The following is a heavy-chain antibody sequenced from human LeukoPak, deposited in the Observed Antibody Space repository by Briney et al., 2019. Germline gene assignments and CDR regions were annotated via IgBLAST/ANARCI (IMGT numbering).Heavy chain of an antibody. V-gene: IGHV4-39*01. Sequence: PSETLSLTCTVSGGSISSSSYYWGWIRQPPGKGLEWIGSIYYSGSTYYNPSLKSRVTISADTSKNQFSLKLSSVTAADTAVYYCARLSIGVTMIVVAQDNAFDIWGQGTMVTVSS. CDR1: GGSISSSSYY. D-gene: IGHD3-22*01. J-gene: IGHJ3*02. CDR2: IYYSGST. CDR3: ARLSIGVTMIVVAQDNAFDI.